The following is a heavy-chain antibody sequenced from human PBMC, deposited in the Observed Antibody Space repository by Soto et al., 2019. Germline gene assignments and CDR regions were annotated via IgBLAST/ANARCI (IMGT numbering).Heavy chain of an antibody. CDR2: IYPGDSDT. V-gene: IGHV5-51*01. CDR3: ARQTEPSVVYMDV. J-gene: IGHJ6*03. D-gene: IGHD2-2*01. Sequence: GESLKISCKGSGYSFTSYWIGWVRQMPGKGLEWMGIIYPGDSDTRYSPYFQGQVTISADKSISTAYLQWSSLKASDTAMYYCARQTEPSVVYMDVRGKGTTVTVSS. CDR1: GYSFTSYW.